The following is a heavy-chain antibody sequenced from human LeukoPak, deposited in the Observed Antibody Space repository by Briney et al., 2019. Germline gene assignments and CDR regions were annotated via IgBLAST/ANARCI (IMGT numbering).Heavy chain of an antibody. V-gene: IGHV3-30*18. Sequence: GGSLRLSCAASGFTFSSYGMHWVRQAPGKGLEWVAVISYDGSNKYYADSVKGRFTISRDNSKNTLYLQMNSLRAEDTAVYYCAKDLLVVPAAQIGYGMDVWGQGTTVAVSS. CDR1: GFTFSSYG. D-gene: IGHD2-2*01. CDR2: ISYDGSNK. CDR3: AKDLLVVPAAQIGYGMDV. J-gene: IGHJ6*02.